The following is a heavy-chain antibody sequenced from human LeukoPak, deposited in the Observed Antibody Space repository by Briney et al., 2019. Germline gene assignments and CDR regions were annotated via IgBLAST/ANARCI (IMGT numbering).Heavy chain of an antibody. V-gene: IGHV3-74*01. CDR2: INNDGSST. CDR1: GLTFSSYS. D-gene: IGHD5-18*01. Sequence: GGSLRLSCAAAGLTFSSYSMNWVRQTPGEGLVWFSRINNDGSSTRNADAVKGRFTSSSDNAKNTLYLQMNSLRPEDTAVYYCVRGDTYDYYYYYGMDVWGQGTTVAVSS. CDR3: VRGDTYDYYYYYGMDV. J-gene: IGHJ6*02.